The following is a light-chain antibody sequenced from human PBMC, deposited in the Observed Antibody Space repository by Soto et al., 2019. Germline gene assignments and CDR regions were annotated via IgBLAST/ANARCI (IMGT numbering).Light chain of an antibody. CDR2: AAS. CDR3: LQHNSYPRT. Sequence: DIHMTQSPSSVSAAVGDRGTISCRGSQAMRNVLGWYKQKPGKAPKRLIYAASSLQSGVPSRFSGSGSGTEFTLTIRRLQPEDFATYYCLQHNSYPRTFGQGTKVDIK. V-gene: IGKV1-17*01. J-gene: IGKJ1*01. CDR1: QAMRNV.